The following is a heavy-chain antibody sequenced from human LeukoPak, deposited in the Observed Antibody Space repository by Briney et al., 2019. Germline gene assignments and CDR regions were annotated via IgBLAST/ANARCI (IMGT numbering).Heavy chain of an antibody. J-gene: IGHJ4*02. D-gene: IGHD3-22*01. CDR3: ARHGPASPYYDSSGLSVDY. Sequence: EASETLSLTCTVSGGSISSGDYYWSWIRQPPGKGLEWIGYIYYSGSTYYNPSLKSRVTISVDTSKNQFSLKLSSVTAADTAVYYCARHGPASPYYDSSGLSVDYWGQGTLVTVSS. CDR2: IYYSGST. CDR1: GGSISSGDYY. V-gene: IGHV4-30-4*01.